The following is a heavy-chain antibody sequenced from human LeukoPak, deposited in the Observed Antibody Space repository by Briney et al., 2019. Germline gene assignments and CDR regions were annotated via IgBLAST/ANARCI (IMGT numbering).Heavy chain of an antibody. V-gene: IGHV3-23*01. Sequence: GGPLRPSFQALGLTFSSYASAWVRKAPGKGLSWVSAISGSGGSTYYADSVKGRFTISRDNSKNTLYLQMNSLRAEDTAVYYCAKPQIIHPDSSGYYAYWGQGTLVTDSS. D-gene: IGHD3-22*01. J-gene: IGHJ4*02. CDR3: AKPQIIHPDSSGYYAY. CDR1: GLTFSSYA. CDR2: ISGSGGST.